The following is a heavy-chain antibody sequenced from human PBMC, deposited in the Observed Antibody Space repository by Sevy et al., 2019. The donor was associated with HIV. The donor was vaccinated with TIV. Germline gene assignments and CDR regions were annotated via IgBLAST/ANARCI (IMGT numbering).Heavy chain of an antibody. Sequence: GGSLRLSCKASEFAFSSHAVSWVRQAPGKGLEWVSAISGVGDTTHYADSVKGRFTISRDNFKNTLYLQMNSLRAEDTALYYCARDGRGISAYDIWGQGTMVTVSS. CDR3: ARDGRGISAYDI. V-gene: IGHV3-23*01. CDR1: EFAFSSHA. D-gene: IGHD3-3*02. CDR2: ISGVGDTT. J-gene: IGHJ3*02.